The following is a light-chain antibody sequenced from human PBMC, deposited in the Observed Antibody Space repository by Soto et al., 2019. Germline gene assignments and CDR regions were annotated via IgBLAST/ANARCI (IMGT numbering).Light chain of an antibody. CDR1: QSIRSW. J-gene: IGKJ4*01. Sequence: DIQMTQSPSTLSASVGDRVTITCRASQSIRSWLAWYQQKPGKAPKLLIYKASSLESGVPSRFSGSGSGTEVTVTISSLQADDFSTYCCQHYNTDPLTVGGGTKVEIK. CDR2: KAS. CDR3: QHYNTDPLT. V-gene: IGKV1-5*03.